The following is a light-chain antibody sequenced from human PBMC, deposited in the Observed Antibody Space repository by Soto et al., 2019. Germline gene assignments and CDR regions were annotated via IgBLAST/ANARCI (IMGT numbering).Light chain of an antibody. CDR3: QQYDNWPQT. V-gene: IGKV3-20*01. CDR1: QTVISNY. J-gene: IGKJ1*01. CDR2: GAS. Sequence: EIILTQSPDTLSLSPGERATLSGSASQTVISNYLAWCQQRPGQAPRLLIYGASNRATGIPDRFSGSGSGTDFTLTISRLEPEDFAVYYCQQYDNWPQTFGQGTKVDIK.